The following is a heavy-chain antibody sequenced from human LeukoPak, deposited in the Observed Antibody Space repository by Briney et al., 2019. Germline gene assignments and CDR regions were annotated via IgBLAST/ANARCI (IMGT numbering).Heavy chain of an antibody. V-gene: IGHV3-7*01. CDR2: IKQDGSEK. J-gene: IGHJ5*02. Sequence: SGGSLRLSCVASGFTFSSYWMSWVRQAPGKGLEWVANIKQDGSEKYYVDSVKGRFTISRDNAKNSLYLQMNSLRAEDTAVYYCARDSRPRTYDILTGYYNWFDPWGQGTLVTVSS. CDR3: ARDSRPRTYDILTGYYNWFDP. D-gene: IGHD3-9*01. CDR1: GFTFSSYW.